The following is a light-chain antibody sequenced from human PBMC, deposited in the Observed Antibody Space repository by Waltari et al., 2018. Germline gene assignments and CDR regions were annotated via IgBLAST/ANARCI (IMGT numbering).Light chain of an antibody. Sequence: ETVVTQSPATLSVSPGERAPLSCRTSQSIGSSLAWYQQKPGQAPRLLIYGASTRATGIPARFSGSGSGTEFTLTISSLQSEDFAVYYCQQYNNWPPGTFGQGTKVEI. V-gene: IGKV3-15*01. CDR3: QQYNNWPPGT. CDR1: QSIGSS. J-gene: IGKJ1*01. CDR2: GAS.